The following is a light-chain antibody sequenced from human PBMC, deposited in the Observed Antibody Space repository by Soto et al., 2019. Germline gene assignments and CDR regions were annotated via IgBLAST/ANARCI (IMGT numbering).Light chain of an antibody. CDR1: QSISSNY. V-gene: IGKV3-20*01. Sequence: EIVMPQSPATLSESPGERATLSCRASQSISSNYLAWYQQKPGQAPRIIIFGASGRATGIPDRFSGSGSGTDFTLTISRLEPEDFAVYYCQQYGSLSWTFGQGTKVDIK. CDR2: GAS. CDR3: QQYGSLSWT. J-gene: IGKJ1*01.